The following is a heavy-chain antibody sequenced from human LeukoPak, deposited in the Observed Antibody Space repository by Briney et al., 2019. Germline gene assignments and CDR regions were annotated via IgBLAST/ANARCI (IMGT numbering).Heavy chain of an antibody. CDR1: GYSFTSYW. CDR3: ARSDSSGWALGYFDL. D-gene: IGHD6-19*01. CDR2: IYPGDSDT. Sequence: GESLKISCKGSGYSFTSYWIGWVRRMPGKGLEWMGIIYPGDSDTRYSPSFQGQVTISADKSISTAYLQWSSLKASDTAMYYCARSDSSGWALGYFDLWGRGTLVTVSS. J-gene: IGHJ2*01. V-gene: IGHV5-51*01.